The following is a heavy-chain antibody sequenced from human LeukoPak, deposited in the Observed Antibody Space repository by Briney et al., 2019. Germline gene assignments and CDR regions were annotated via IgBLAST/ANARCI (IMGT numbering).Heavy chain of an antibody. J-gene: IGHJ4*02. Sequence: SETLSLTCTVSGGSISNYYWSWIRQPPGKGLEWIGYIYYSGTTSYNPSLKSRVTISLDTSKNQFSLKLSSVTAVDTAVYYCAGHPSYRGGFDYWGQGTLVTVSS. V-gene: IGHV4-59*08. CDR1: GGSISNYY. CDR2: IYYSGTT. CDR3: AGHPSYRGGFDY. D-gene: IGHD3-16*01.